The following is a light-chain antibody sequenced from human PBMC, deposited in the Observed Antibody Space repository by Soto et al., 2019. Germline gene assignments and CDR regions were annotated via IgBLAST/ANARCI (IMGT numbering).Light chain of an antibody. V-gene: IGKV3-20*01. CDR1: QSVSSSY. CDR2: GAS. CDR3: QQYGSSPPT. Sequence: EIVLTQSPGTLSLSPGERATLSCRASQSVSSSYLAWYRQKPGQAPRLLIYGASSRATGIPDRFSGSGSGTDFTLTISRLEPEDFAVYYCQQYGSSPPTFGQGPKVAIK. J-gene: IGKJ1*01.